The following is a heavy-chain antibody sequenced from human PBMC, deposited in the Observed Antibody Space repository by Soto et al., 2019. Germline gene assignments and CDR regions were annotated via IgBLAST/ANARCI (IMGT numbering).Heavy chain of an antibody. V-gene: IGHV3-74*01. CDR3: AGGAINDYSDDV. CDR2: IKRDGSTT. CDR1: GFTFSDYW. D-gene: IGHD2-15*01. J-gene: IGHJ6*04. Sequence: EVQLVESGGGLVQPGGSLRLSCAASGFTFSDYWMHWVRQAPGKGLEWVSRIKRDGSTTYYADSVKGRFTISRDNAKNTLYLEMNTLRVEDTAVYYCAGGAINDYSDDVWVKGTTVTVSA.